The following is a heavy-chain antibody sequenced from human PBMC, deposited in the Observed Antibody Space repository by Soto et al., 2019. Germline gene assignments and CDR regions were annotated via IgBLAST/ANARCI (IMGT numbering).Heavy chain of an antibody. J-gene: IGHJ6*02. CDR2: VSGSGGTT. CDR3: AKGLIRSYSIPNPDYGLDV. CDR1: GFTFTNYA. Sequence: EVQLLESGGGLVQPGGSLRLSCAASGFTFTNYAMSWVRQAPGKGLEWVAAVSGSGGTTYYADSVRGRFTISRDISKNTLYLRMNSLRAGDTAIYYCAKGLIRSYSIPNPDYGLDVWGQGTTVTVSS. D-gene: IGHD3-10*01. V-gene: IGHV3-23*01.